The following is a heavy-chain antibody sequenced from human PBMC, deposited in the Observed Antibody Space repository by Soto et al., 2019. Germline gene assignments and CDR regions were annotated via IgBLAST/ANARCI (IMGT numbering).Heavy chain of an antibody. CDR3: ARSVEGHFDY. CDR2: ITSDTKTI. CDR1: GFTFSVYS. V-gene: IGHV3-48*02. J-gene: IGHJ4*02. D-gene: IGHD6-19*01. Sequence: EVQLVESGGDLVQRGGFLRLSCVASGFTFSVYSMNWVRQAPGKGLEWFSYITSDTKTIKYADSVKGRFTISRDNAKNSVYLQMNSLRDEDTAVYYCARSVEGHFDYWGQGTVVTVSS.